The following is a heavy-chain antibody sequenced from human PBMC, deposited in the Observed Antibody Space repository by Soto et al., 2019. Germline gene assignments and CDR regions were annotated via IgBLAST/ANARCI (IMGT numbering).Heavy chain of an antibody. Sequence: QVQLVESGGDVVQPGRSLRLSCAASGSTFSSYDIHWVRQAPGKGLEWVAHISPDGNKAYYADSVKGRFIISRDNARNPVYLQVNSLRPEDTAVYHCVRGPSHGAFDIWGQGTLVTVSS. J-gene: IGHJ3*02. CDR2: ISPDGNKA. V-gene: IGHV3-30-3*01. CDR3: VRGPSHGAFDI. CDR1: GSTFSSYD.